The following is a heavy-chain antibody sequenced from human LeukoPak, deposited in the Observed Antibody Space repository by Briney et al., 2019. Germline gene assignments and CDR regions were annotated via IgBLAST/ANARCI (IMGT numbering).Heavy chain of an antibody. J-gene: IGHJ4*02. CDR2: ISSGGGST. D-gene: IGHD1-26*01. CDR1: GFTFSTYA. CDR3: ANAYRGKYYYYDY. Sequence: GESLRLSCAASGFTFSTYAMSWVRQAPGKGLEWVSAISSGGGSTNYADSVKGRSTISRDNSKNKLYLEINRLRAEDTAVYYCANAYRGKYYYYDYWGRGTLVTVSS. V-gene: IGHV3-23*01.